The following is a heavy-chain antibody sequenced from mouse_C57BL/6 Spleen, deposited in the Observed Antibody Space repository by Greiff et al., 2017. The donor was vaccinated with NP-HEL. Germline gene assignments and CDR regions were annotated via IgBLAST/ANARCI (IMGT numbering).Heavy chain of an antibody. D-gene: IGHD2-1*01. Sequence: EVKLMESGGGLVKPGGSLKLSCAASGFTFSDYGMHWVRQAPEKGLEWVAYISSGSSTIYYADTVKGRFTISRDNAKNTLFLQMTSLRSEDTAMYYCARDGNWAYWGQGTLVTVSA. CDR2: ISSGSSTI. J-gene: IGHJ3*01. CDR3: ARDGNWAY. CDR1: GFTFSDYG. V-gene: IGHV5-17*01.